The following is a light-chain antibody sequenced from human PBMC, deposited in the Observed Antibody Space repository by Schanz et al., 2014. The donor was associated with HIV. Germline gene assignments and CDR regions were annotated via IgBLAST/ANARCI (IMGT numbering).Light chain of an antibody. Sequence: EIVLTQSPGTLSLFPGERAALSCRASQTITSNFLAWYQQRPGQAPRLLIYGASNRATGVPDRFSGSGSGTDFILTISRLEPEDFAVYYCQQYGSSYTFGQGTKLEIK. CDR1: QTITSNF. CDR2: GAS. CDR3: QQYGSSYT. J-gene: IGKJ2*01. V-gene: IGKV3-20*01.